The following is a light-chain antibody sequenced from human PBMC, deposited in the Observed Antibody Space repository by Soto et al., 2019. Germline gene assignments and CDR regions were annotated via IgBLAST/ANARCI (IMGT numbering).Light chain of an antibody. V-gene: IGKV3-20*01. CDR2: ATS. J-gene: IGKJ5*01. Sequence: EIVLTQSPGTLSLSPGERATLSCRASQSVSSNSLAWYHQKPGQAPSLLIYATSSRATGIPDRFSGSGSGTDFSLTISRLEPEDFAVYYCQQYGSSPITFGQGTRLEI. CDR3: QQYGSSPIT. CDR1: QSVSSNS.